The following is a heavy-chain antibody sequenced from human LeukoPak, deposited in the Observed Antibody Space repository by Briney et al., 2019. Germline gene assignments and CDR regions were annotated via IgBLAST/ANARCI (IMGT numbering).Heavy chain of an antibody. V-gene: IGHV4-59*08. D-gene: IGHD3-22*01. CDR2: IYSTGST. J-gene: IGHJ4*02. CDR3: ARRFYYDGHHDS. Sequence: SETLSLTCTVSAASIRSNHWSWIRQPPGKGLEWIGYIYSTGSTRYNPSLKSRVTISVDTSKNQFSLNLTSVTAADTAVYYCARRFYYDGHHDSWGQGTLVTVSS. CDR1: AASIRSNH.